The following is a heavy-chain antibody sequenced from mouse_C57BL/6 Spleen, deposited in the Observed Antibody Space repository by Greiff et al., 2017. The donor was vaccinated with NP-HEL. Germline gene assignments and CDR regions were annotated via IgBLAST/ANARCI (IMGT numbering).Heavy chain of an antibody. CDR1: GYAFSSSW. CDR2: LYPGDGDT. CDR3: ASDYYGRNYAMDY. Sequence: QVQLKQSGPELVKPGASVKISCKASGYAFSSSWMNWVKQRPGKGLEWIGRLYPGDGDTNYNGTFKGKATLTADKSSSTSYKQLSSLTSEYSAVYFCASDYYGRNYAMDYWGQGTSVTVSS. V-gene: IGHV1-82*01. D-gene: IGHD1-1*01. J-gene: IGHJ4*01.